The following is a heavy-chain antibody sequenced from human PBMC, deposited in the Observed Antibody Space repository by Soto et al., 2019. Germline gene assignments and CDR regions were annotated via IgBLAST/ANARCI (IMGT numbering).Heavy chain of an antibody. D-gene: IGHD2-2*01. J-gene: IGHJ4*02. Sequence: EVQLLDSGGGWVQPGGSLRLSCVASGFVLSDYAMSWVRQAPGKGLEWVSAISAGGSDTYYAVSVKGRFTVSRVNSKNTLYLQMNTLRAEDTAIYYCASVPIWCGSSSCYTEGFDSWGQGTLVTVSS. CDR2: ISAGGSDT. CDR1: GFVLSDYA. V-gene: IGHV3-23*01. CDR3: ASVPIWCGSSSCYTEGFDS.